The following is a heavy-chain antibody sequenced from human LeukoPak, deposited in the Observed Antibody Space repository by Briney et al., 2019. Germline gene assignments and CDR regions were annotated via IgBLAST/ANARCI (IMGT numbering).Heavy chain of an antibody. Sequence: GASVKLSCKASGYTFTSYAMHWVRQAPGQRLEWMGWINAGNGNTKYSQEFQGRVTITRDTSASTAYMELSSLRSEDMAVYYCARDGNSAGPTYYYYYMDVWGKGTTVTVSS. D-gene: IGHD6-13*01. CDR3: ARDGNSAGPTYYYYYMDV. V-gene: IGHV1-3*03. CDR2: INAGNGNT. CDR1: GYTFTSYA. J-gene: IGHJ6*03.